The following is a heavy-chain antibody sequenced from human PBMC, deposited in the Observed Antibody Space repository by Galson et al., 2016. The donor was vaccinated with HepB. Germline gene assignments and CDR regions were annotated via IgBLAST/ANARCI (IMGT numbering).Heavy chain of an antibody. CDR2: INGDGSST. D-gene: IGHD4/OR15-4a*01. J-gene: IGHJ4*02. Sequence: SLRLSCAASGFTSSSYSMNWFRQAPGKGLVWVSRINGDGSSTTYADSVKGRFTISRDNAKSTLYLQMSSLRAEDTAVYYCARGHSANSVFLDYWGQGTLVTVTS. V-gene: IGHV3-74*01. CDR1: GFTSSSYS. CDR3: ARGHSANSVFLDY.